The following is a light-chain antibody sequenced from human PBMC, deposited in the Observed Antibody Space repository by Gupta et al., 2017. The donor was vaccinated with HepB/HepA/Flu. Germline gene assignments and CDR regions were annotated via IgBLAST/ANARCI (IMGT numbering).Light chain of an antibody. Sequence: EIVLTQSPATLSVSPGERATLSCRASQSVSSYLAWYQQKPGQAPRLLIHDASTRATGIPARFSGSGSGTDFTLTISSLEPEDFAVYFCQQRSFWPLTFGQGTRLDIK. J-gene: IGKJ5*01. V-gene: IGKV3-11*01. CDR1: QSVSSY. CDR3: QQRSFWPLT. CDR2: DAS.